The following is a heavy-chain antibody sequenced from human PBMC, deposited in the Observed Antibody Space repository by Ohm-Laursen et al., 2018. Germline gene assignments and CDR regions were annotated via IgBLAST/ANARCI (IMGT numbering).Heavy chain of an antibody. D-gene: IGHD5-18*01. CDR2: INPNTGDT. Sequence: VASVKVSCKVSGYTFTGNCLHWVRQAPGQGLEWLGWINPNTGDTNYAQKLQGRVTMTTDTSTSTAYMELRSLRSDDTAVYYCASCGYSYGPFDYWGQGTLVTVSS. V-gene: IGHV1-18*04. J-gene: IGHJ4*02. CDR3: ASCGYSYGPFDY. CDR1: GYTFTGNC.